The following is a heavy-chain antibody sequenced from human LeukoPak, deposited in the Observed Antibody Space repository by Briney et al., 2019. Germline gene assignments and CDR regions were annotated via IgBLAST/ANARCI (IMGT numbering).Heavy chain of an antibody. V-gene: IGHV3-9*03. D-gene: IGHD6-19*01. Sequence: GGSLRLSCASSGFTFDDYAMHWVRQAPGKGLEWVSGISWNSGSIGYADSVKGRFTISRDNAKNSLYLQMNSLRAEDMALYYCAKGQWLVRGAAFDIWGQGTMVTVSS. CDR2: ISWNSGSI. CDR1: GFTFDDYA. J-gene: IGHJ3*02. CDR3: AKGQWLVRGAAFDI.